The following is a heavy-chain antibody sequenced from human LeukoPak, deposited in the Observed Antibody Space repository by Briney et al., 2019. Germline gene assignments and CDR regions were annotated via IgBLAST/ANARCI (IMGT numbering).Heavy chain of an antibody. CDR1: GYTFTSYG. Sequence: ASVKVSCKASGYTFTSYGISWVRQAPGQGLEWMGWISAYNGNTNYTQKLQGRVTMTTDTSTSTAYMELRSLRSDDTAVYYCASADTAMVPGDYWGQGTLVTVSS. V-gene: IGHV1-18*01. J-gene: IGHJ4*02. CDR3: ASADTAMVPGDY. D-gene: IGHD5-18*01. CDR2: ISAYNGNT.